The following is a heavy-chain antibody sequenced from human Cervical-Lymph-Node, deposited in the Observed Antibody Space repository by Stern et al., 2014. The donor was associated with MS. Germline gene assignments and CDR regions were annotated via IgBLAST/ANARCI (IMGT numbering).Heavy chain of an antibody. Sequence: QVQLVESGGGVVQPGRSLRLSCAASGFTFSSYGMHWVRQAPGKGLEWVAVISYDGRNKYYADSVKGRFTISRDNSKNTLYLQMNSLRAEDTAVYYCAKDDHSSPSYWGQGTLVTVSS. J-gene: IGHJ4*02. D-gene: IGHD3-22*01. CDR3: AKDDHSSPSY. V-gene: IGHV3-30*18. CDR1: GFTFSSYG. CDR2: ISYDGRNK.